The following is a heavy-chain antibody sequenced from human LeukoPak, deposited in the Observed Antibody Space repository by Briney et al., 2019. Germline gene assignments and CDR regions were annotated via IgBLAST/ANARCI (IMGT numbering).Heavy chain of an antibody. Sequence: GGSLRLSCAASGFTFSSYAKSWVRQGPGKGLEWVSAISGSGGSTYYANSVKGRFTISRDNSKNTLYLQMNSLRAEDTAVYYCSILPPLWSGHSTYYFDYWGQGTLVTVSS. CDR1: GFTFSSYA. CDR3: SILPPLWSGHSTYYFDY. CDR2: ISGSGGST. V-gene: IGHV3-23*01. J-gene: IGHJ4*02. D-gene: IGHD3-3*01.